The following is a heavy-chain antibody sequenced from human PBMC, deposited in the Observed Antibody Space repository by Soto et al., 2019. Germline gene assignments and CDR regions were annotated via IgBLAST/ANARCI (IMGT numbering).Heavy chain of an antibody. V-gene: IGHV1-69*12. CDR3: ARRSKWELGNDY. J-gene: IGHJ4*02. D-gene: IGHD1-26*01. Sequence: QVQLVQSGAEVKKPGSSVKVSCKASGGTFSSYAISWVRQAPGQGLEWMGGIIPIFGTANYAQKFQGRVXIXAXXSTSTAYRELSSLRSEDTAVYYCARRSKWELGNDYWGQGTLVTVSS. CDR1: GGTFSSYA. CDR2: IIPIFGTA.